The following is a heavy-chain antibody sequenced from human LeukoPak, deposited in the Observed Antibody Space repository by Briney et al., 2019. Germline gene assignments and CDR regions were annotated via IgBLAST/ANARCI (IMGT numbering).Heavy chain of an antibody. D-gene: IGHD2/OR15-2a*01. Sequence: PGGSLRLSCAASGFTFSSYWLSWVRQAPGKGLECVANIKQDGSEKYYVDSVKGRFTISRDSAKSSLYLQMNSLRAEDTAVYYCAKDRSTTVSNTLGYFDYWGQGTLVTVSS. J-gene: IGHJ4*02. CDR3: AKDRSTTVSNTLGYFDY. V-gene: IGHV3-7*03. CDR2: IKQDGSEK. CDR1: GFTFSSYW.